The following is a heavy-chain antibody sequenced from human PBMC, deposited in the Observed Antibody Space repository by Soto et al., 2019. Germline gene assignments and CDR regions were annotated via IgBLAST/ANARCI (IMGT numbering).Heavy chain of an antibody. D-gene: IGHD5-12*01. J-gene: IGHJ6*02. CDR2: INHSGST. V-gene: IGHV4-34*01. CDR1: GGSFSGYY. Sequence: QVQLQQWGAGLLKPSETLSLTCAVYGGSFSGYYWSWIRQPPGKGLEWIGEINHSGSTNYNPSLKSRVTISVDTSKNQFSLKLSSVTAADTAVYYCARRGLRLRHTPRVGYYYYGMDVWGQGTTVTVSS. CDR3: ARRGLRLRHTPRVGYYYYGMDV.